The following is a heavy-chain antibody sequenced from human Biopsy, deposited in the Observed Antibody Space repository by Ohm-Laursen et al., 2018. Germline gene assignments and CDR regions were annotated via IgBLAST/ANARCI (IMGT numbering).Heavy chain of an antibody. Sequence: TLSLTCAVYGESFNGYYWSWIRQAPGKGLEWVAVLWYDGTNKYYADSVKGRFTISRDNSKNTLYLQMNSLRAEDTAMYYCARPTNARAGGAPFDIWGQGTMVTVSS. J-gene: IGHJ3*02. CDR1: GESFNGYY. V-gene: IGHV3-33*01. D-gene: IGHD1-1*01. CDR3: ARPTNARAGGAPFDI. CDR2: LWYDGTNK.